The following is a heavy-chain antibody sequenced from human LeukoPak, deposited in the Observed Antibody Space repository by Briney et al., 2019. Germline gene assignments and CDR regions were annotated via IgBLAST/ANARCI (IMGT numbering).Heavy chain of an antibody. V-gene: IGHV4-59*01. CDR3: ARSNGKTRNYSDY. J-gene: IGHJ4*02. D-gene: IGHD1-1*01. CDR1: GGSISNYY. CDR2: FHYSGST. Sequence: SETLSLTCTVSGGSISNYYWSWIRQPTGKGLEWIGYFHYSGSTNYNPSLKSRVTISGDTSKNQFSLKLSSVTAADTAVYYCARSNGKTRNYSDYWGQGTLVTVST.